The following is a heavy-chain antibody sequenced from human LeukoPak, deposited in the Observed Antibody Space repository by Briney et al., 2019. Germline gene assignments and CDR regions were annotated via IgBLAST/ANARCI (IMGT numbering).Heavy chain of an antibody. CDR2: IYYSGST. V-gene: IGHV4-39*01. CDR3: ARQGGKRYCTNGVCRTDDAFDI. CDR1: GGSISSSSYY. Sequence: SETLSLTCTVSGGSISSSSYYWGWIRQPPGKGLEWIGSIYYSGSTYYNPSLKSRVTISVDTSKNQFSLKLSSVTAADTAVYYCARQGGKRYCTNGVCRTDDAFDIWGQGTMVTVSS. D-gene: IGHD2-8*01. J-gene: IGHJ3*02.